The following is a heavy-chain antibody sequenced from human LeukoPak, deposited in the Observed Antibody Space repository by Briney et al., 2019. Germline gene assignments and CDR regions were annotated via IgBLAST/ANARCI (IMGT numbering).Heavy chain of an antibody. CDR3: VRDWGYDSSGYWQKYFDT. D-gene: IGHD3-22*01. CDR2: INHDGSST. J-gene: IGHJ4*02. Sequence: GGSLRLSCAASGFTVSSNYMSWVRQAPGKGLVWVSRINHDGSSTNYADSVKGRFTISRDNAKNTVYLQMNSLRAEDTAVYYCVRDWGYDSSGYWQKYFDTWGQGTLVTVSS. CDR1: GFTVSSNY. V-gene: IGHV3-74*01.